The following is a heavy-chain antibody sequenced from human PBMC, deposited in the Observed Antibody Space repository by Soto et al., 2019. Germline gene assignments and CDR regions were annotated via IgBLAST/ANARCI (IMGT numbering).Heavy chain of an antibody. J-gene: IGHJ5*02. V-gene: IGHV1-69*01. Sequence: QVQLVQSGAEVKKPGSSVKVSCKASGGTFSSYAISWVRQAPGQGLEWMGGIIPIFGTANYAQKFQGRVTITADESTSTAYMEMSSLRSEDTALYYFAFHDYSNGRFDPWGQGTLVTFSS. CDR1: GGTFSSYA. D-gene: IGHD4-4*01. CDR2: IIPIFGTA. CDR3: AFHDYSNGRFDP.